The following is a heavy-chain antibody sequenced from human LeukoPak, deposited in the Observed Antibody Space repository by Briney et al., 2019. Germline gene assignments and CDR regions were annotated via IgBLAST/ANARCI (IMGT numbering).Heavy chain of an antibody. Sequence: PGGSLRLSCAASGFTFSSYSMNWVRQAPGKGLEWVSSISSSSSYIYYADSVKGRFTISRDNAKNSLYLQMNSLRAEDTAVYYCARGLANGRLGELSPGDYWGQGTLVTVSS. CDR1: GFTFSSYS. CDR3: ARGLANGRLGELSPGDY. CDR2: ISSSSSYI. V-gene: IGHV3-21*01. J-gene: IGHJ4*02. D-gene: IGHD3-16*02.